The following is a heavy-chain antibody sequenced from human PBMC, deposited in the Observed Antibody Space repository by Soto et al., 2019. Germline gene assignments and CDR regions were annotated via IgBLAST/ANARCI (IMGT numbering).Heavy chain of an antibody. Sequence: QVQLVESGGGVVQPGRSLRLSCAASGFTFSSYGMHWVRQAPGKGLEWVAVIWYDGSNKYYADSVKGRFTISRDNSKNTVYQQMNSQRAEDTAVYYCARDLASPRRCEYYFYMDVWGKGTTVTVSS. V-gene: IGHV3-33*01. J-gene: IGHJ6*03. CDR1: GFTFSSYG. D-gene: IGHD2-2*01. CDR3: ARDLASPRRCEYYFYMDV. CDR2: IWYDGSNK.